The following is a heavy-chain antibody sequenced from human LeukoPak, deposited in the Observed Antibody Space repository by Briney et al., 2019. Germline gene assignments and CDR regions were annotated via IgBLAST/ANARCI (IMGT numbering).Heavy chain of an antibody. CDR1: GFTFSSYS. V-gene: IGHV3-48*01. D-gene: IGHD3-10*01. Sequence: PGGSLRLSCAASGFTFSSYSMNWVRQAPGKGLEWVSYISSGSSTIYYADSVRGRFTISRDNAKNSPYLQMNSLRAEDTAVYYCARVRSVPDYWGQGTLVTVSS. CDR2: ISSGSSTI. J-gene: IGHJ4*02. CDR3: ARVRSVPDY.